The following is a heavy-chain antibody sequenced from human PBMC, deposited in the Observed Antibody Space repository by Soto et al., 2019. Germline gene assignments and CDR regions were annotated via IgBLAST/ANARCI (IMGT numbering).Heavy chain of an antibody. Sequence: GASVKVSCKASGYTFTSYDINWVRQAPGQGLEWMGGIIPIFGTANYAQKFQGRVTITADESTSTAYMELSSLGSEDTAVYYCARDRTYYYGSGSGTDYYYYYGMDVWGQGTTVTVSS. V-gene: IGHV1-69*13. CDR1: GYTFTSYD. D-gene: IGHD3-10*01. J-gene: IGHJ6*02. CDR3: ARDRTYYYGSGSGTDYYYYYGMDV. CDR2: IIPIFGTA.